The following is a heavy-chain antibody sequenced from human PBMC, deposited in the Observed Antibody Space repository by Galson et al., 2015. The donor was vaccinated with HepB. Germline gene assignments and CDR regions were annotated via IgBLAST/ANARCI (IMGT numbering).Heavy chain of an antibody. J-gene: IGHJ4*02. Sequence: SLRLSCAASGFTFDDYTMHWVRQAPGKGLEWVSLISWDGGSTYYADSVKGRFTISRDNSKNSLYLQMNSLRTEDTALYYCAKDMRPLPFSSGWVFDYWGQGTLVTVSS. V-gene: IGHV3-43*01. D-gene: IGHD6-19*01. CDR1: GFTFDDYT. CDR3: AKDMRPLPFSSGWVFDY. CDR2: ISWDGGST.